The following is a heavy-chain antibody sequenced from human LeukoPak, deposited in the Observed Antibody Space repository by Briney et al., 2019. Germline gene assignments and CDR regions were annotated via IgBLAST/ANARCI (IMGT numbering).Heavy chain of an antibody. Sequence: TGGSLRLSCAASGFTFSSYSMNWVRQAPGEGLEWVSSISSSSSYIYYADSVKGRFTISRDNAKNSLYLQMNSLRAEDTAVYYCARDLGSDGYYDYWGQGTLVTVSS. CDR3: ARDLGSDGYYDY. CDR2: ISSSSSYI. CDR1: GFTFSSYS. J-gene: IGHJ4*02. V-gene: IGHV3-21*01. D-gene: IGHD3-10*01.